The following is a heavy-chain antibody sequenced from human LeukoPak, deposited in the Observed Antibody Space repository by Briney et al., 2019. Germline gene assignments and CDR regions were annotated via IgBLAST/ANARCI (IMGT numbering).Heavy chain of an antibody. CDR1: GGTFSSYA. V-gene: IGHV1-69*13. D-gene: IGHD4-17*01. Sequence: ASVKVSCKASGGTFSSYAISWVRQAPGQGREWMGGIIPIFGTANYAQKFKGRVTLTADESTSTAYMELSSLRSEDTAVYYCARVGDTTDRDYYYGMDVWGQGTTVTVSS. CDR3: ARVGDTTDRDYYYGMDV. J-gene: IGHJ6*02. CDR2: IIPIFGTA.